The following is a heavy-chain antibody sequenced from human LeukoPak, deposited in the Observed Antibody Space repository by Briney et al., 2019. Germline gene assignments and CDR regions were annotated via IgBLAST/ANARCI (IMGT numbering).Heavy chain of an antibody. J-gene: IGHJ4*02. D-gene: IGHD6-19*01. Sequence: ASVKVSCKASGYTFTSYDINWVRQATGQGLEWMGWMNPNSGSTGYAQQCQGRVTMTRDTSISTAYMELSSLRSEDTAVYYCARGLAVAGTGYWGQGTLVTVSS. CDR1: GYTFTSYD. CDR3: ARGLAVAGTGY. CDR2: MNPNSGST. V-gene: IGHV1-8*01.